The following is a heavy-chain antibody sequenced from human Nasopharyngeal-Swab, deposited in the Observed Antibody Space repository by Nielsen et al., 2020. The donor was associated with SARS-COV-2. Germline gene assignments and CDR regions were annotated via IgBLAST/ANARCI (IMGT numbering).Heavy chain of an antibody. CDR2: IRYDGSNK. CDR3: AKENWGGNMTYYYYYYMDV. CDR1: GLTFSSYG. D-gene: IGHD7-27*01. J-gene: IGHJ6*03. V-gene: IGHV3-30*02. Sequence: GGSLRLSCAASGLTFSSYGMHWVRQAPGKGLEWVAFIRYDGSNKHYADSVKGRFTISRDNSKNTLYLQMNSLRAEDTAVYYCAKENWGGNMTYYYYYYMDVWGTGTTVTVSS.